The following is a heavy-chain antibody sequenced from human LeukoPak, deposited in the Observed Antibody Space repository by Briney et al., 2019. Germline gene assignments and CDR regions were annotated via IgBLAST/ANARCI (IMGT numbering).Heavy chain of an antibody. CDR2: IYYSGST. V-gene: IGHV4-59*01. J-gene: IGHJ4*02. CDR3: ARLGGPRGVVDY. CDR1: AGSITSYY. Sequence: PETLSPTCTVAAGSITSYYWGWVRQPPGEGRGWIGYIYYSGSTNHNPHLKSRVTISVDTSKHQFSLKLTSVTAADTAVYYCARLGGPRGVVDYWGQGTLVTVSS. D-gene: IGHD3-10*01.